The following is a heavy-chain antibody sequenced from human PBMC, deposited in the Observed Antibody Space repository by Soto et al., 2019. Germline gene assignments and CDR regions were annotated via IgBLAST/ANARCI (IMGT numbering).Heavy chain of an antibody. CDR1: GGSVTNSSYY. CDR2: VYYRGRS. D-gene: IGHD4-17*01. V-gene: IGHV4-39*01. J-gene: IGHJ4*02. CDR3: VSQRTTVPTQAFFDY. Sequence: SETLSLTCTVSGGSVTNSSYYWGWIRQSPGKGLEWIGSVYYRGRSYSKSSVKSRVTITVDTSKNRFSLSLNSVTASDTAVYFCVSQRTTVPTQAFFDYWGPGALVTVS.